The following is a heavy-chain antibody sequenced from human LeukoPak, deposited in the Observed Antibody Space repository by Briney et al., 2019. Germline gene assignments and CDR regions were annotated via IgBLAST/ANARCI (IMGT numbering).Heavy chain of an antibody. D-gene: IGHD3-10*01. V-gene: IGHV4-34*01. CDR1: GGSFSGFY. CDR3: ARGGTFGEPFSRS. Sequence: SETLSLTCAAYGGSFSGFYWTWIRQPSGKGLEWIGEINQSGITNYNPSLKSRITISADTSKKQFSLKVNSVTAADTAMYYCARGGTFGEPFSRSWGQGTLVTVSS. J-gene: IGHJ4*02. CDR2: INQSGIT.